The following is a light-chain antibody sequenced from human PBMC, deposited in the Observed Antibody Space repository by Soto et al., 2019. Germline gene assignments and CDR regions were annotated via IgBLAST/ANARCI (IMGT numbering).Light chain of an antibody. CDR3: AAWDDSLNVV. J-gene: IGLJ2*01. CDR1: SSNIGSNT. Sequence: QSVLTHPPSASGIPGQRVTISCSGSSSNIGSNTVNWYQQLPGTAPKLLIYSNNQRPSGVPDRFSGSKSGTSASLAISGLQSEDEADYYCAAWDDSLNVVFGGGTKLTVL. V-gene: IGLV1-44*01. CDR2: SNN.